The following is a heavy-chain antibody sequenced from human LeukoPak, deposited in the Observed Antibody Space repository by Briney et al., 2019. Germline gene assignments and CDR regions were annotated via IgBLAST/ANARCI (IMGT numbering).Heavy chain of an antibody. CDR2: ISYDGSNK. J-gene: IGHJ4*02. Sequence: QSGRSLRLSCAASGFTFSSYAMHWVRQAPGKGLEWVAVISYDGSNKYYADSVKGRFTISRDNSKNTLYLQMNSLRAEDTAVYYCARAKDIYWGQGTLVSVSS. CDR1: GFTFSSYA. D-gene: IGHD2-15*01. CDR3: ARAKDIY. V-gene: IGHV3-30-3*01.